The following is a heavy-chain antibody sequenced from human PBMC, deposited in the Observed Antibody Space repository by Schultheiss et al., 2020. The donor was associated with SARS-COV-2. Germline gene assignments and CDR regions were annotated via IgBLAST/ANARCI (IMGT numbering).Heavy chain of an antibody. D-gene: IGHD3-22*01. CDR2: ISSSSSYI. V-gene: IGHV3-21*01. CDR1: GFTLSVPY. CDR3: ARDSIGSSGYYYSLFHYYYYGMDV. Sequence: GGSLRLSCAASGFTLSVPYMDWVRQAPGKGLEWVSSISSSSSYIYYADSVKGRFTISRDNAKNSLYLQMNSLRAEDTAVYYCARDSIGSSGYYYSLFHYYYYGMDVWGQGTTVTVSS. J-gene: IGHJ6*02.